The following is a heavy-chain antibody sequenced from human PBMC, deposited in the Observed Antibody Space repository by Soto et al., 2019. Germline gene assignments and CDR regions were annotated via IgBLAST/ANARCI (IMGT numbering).Heavy chain of an antibody. V-gene: IGHV3-64*01. Sequence: GCSLILSCAASGFTFISYAMHCARQTQGKGREYVSAISSNVGSTYYANSVKGRFTISRDNSKNTLYLQMGSLRAKDMSVYYCARGGIVLVPAAPNDAFDIWGQGTMVTVSS. J-gene: IGHJ3*02. CDR2: ISSNVGST. CDR3: ARGGIVLVPAAPNDAFDI. CDR1: GFTFISYA. D-gene: IGHD2-2*01.